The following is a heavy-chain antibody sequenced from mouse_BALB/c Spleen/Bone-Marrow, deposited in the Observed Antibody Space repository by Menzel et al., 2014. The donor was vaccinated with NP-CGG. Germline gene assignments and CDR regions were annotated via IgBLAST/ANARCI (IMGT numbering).Heavy chain of an antibody. CDR3: ALNWDSAY. D-gene: IGHD4-1*02. CDR1: GFTFSSYG. Sequence: DVKLQESGGDLVKPGGSLKLSCAASGFTFSSYGMSWVRQTPDKRLEWVATINNGGTYTYYPDRVKGRFTISRDNAKNTLYLQMSSLKSEDTAMYYCALNWDSAYWGQGTLVTVSA. CDR2: INNGGTYT. J-gene: IGHJ3*01. V-gene: IGHV5-6*02.